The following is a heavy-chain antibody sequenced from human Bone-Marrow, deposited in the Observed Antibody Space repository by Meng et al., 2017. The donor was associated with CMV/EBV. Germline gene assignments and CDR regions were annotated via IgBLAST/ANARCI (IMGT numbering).Heavy chain of an antibody. V-gene: IGHV4-39*01. D-gene: IGHD6-13*01. Sequence: SETLSLTCTVSGGSITGSNYYWGWIRRPPGKGLEWIGSIFHRGSTYYNPSLKSRATISVDTSKKQFSLRVTSVTAADTAVYYCARNGKPVGYSSSWYNTPFDYWGQGTLVTVSS. CDR1: GGSITGSNYY. J-gene: IGHJ4*02. CDR2: IFHRGST. CDR3: ARNGKPVGYSSSWYNTPFDY.